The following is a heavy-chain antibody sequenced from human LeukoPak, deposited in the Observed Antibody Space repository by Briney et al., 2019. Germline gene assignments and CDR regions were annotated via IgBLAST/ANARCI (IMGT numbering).Heavy chain of an antibody. V-gene: IGHV3-13*01. D-gene: IGHD6-6*01. CDR3: ARGDGDY. J-gene: IGHJ4*02. Sequence: GGSLRLSCAASGFTFSSYDMHWVHQATGKGLEWVSAIGTAGDTYYPGSVKGRFTISRGNAKNSLYLQMNSLRAGDTAVYYCARGDGDYWGQGTLVTVSS. CDR1: GFTFSSYD. CDR2: IGTAGDT.